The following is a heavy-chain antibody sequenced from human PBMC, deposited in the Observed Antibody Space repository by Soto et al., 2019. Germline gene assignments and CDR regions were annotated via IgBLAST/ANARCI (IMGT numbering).Heavy chain of an antibody. Sequence: SVKVSCKASGGTFSSYAISWVRQAPGQGLEWMGGIIPIFGTTNYAQKFQGRVTITADESTSTAYMELSSLRSEDTAVYYCAKGWAAREEKINYYYYGMDVWGQGTTVTVSS. J-gene: IGHJ6*02. CDR1: GGTFSSYA. D-gene: IGHD6-6*01. CDR2: IIPIFGTT. CDR3: AKGWAAREEKINYYYYGMDV. V-gene: IGHV1-69*13.